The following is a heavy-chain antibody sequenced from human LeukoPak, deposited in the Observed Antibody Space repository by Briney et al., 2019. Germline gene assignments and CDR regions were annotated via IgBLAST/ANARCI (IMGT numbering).Heavy chain of an antibody. CDR1: GXTFSSHG. V-gene: IGHV3-30*18. Sequence: GGSLRLSCAASGXTFSSHGMHWVRQAPGMGLEWVALILYDGSNEYYADSVQGRFTISRDSSRNTLYLQMNSLRAEDTAVYYCAKDGTGGYYYLDYWGQGTLVTVSS. D-gene: IGHD3-22*01. CDR3: AKDGTGGYYYLDY. CDR2: ILYDGSNE. J-gene: IGHJ4*02.